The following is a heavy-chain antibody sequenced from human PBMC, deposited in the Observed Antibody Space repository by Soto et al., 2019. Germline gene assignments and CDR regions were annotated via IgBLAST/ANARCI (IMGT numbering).Heavy chain of an antibody. Sequence: SETLSLTCAVSGAAISGSYYYWAWLRQSPGKGPEWIGSVFYTGFTSYNPSLESRVSVSVDTSKSQFSLKLSAVTAADTDVYYCATSQKGYNWNYFDHWDQGALVTVSS. CDR3: ATSQKGYNWNYFDH. J-gene: IGHJ4*02. D-gene: IGHD1-20*01. CDR1: GAAISGSYYY. V-gene: IGHV4-39*01. CDR2: VFYTGFT.